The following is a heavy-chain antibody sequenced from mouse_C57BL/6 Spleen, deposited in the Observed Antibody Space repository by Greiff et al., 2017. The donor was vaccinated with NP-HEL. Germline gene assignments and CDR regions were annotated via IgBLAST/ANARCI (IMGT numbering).Heavy chain of an antibody. D-gene: IGHD1-1*01. V-gene: IGHV1-64*01. CDR1: GYTFTSYW. Sequence: QVQLQQPGAELVKPGASVKLSCKASGYTFTSYWMHWVKQRPGQGLEWIGMIHPNSGSTNYNEKFKSKATLTVDKSSSTAYMQLSSLTSEDSAVYYCAGGSYYGSSYCYFDYWGQGTTLTVSS. CDR3: AGGSYYGSSYCYFDY. CDR2: IHPNSGST. J-gene: IGHJ2*01.